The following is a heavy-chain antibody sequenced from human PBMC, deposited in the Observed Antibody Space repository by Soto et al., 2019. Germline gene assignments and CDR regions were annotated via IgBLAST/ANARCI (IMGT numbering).Heavy chain of an antibody. J-gene: IGHJ4*02. Sequence: QLQLQESGPGLVKPSETLSLTCTVSGGSISSSSYYWGWIRQPPGEGLEWIGSIYYSGSTYYNPSLKSRFTISVDTSKNQFSRKLSSVTAADTAVYYCARQVSCYYPGEYYFDYWGQGTLVTVSS. D-gene: IGHD3-22*01. CDR2: IYYSGST. CDR3: ARQVSCYYPGEYYFDY. V-gene: IGHV4-39*01. CDR1: GGSISSSSYY.